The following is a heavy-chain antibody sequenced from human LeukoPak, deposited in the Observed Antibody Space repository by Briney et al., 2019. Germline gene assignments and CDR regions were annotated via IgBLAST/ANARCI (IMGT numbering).Heavy chain of an antibody. J-gene: IGHJ4*02. V-gene: IGHV3-11*01. CDR1: GFTFSAYY. CDR3: ARTVSYDILTD. Sequence: GGSLRLSCAASGFTFSAYYMSWIRQAPGKGLEWVSYISVSGSTIYYADSVKGRFTISRDNAKNPLYLQMNSLRAEDTAVYYCARTVSYDILTDWGQGTLVTVSS. D-gene: IGHD3-9*01. CDR2: ISVSGSTI.